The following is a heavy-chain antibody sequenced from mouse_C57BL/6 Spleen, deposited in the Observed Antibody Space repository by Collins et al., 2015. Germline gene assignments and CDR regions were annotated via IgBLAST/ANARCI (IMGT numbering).Heavy chain of an antibody. CDR1: GYTFTRYW. Sequence: QVQLQQPGAELVEPGASVKLSCKASGYTFTRYWMHWVKQRPGRGLEWIGRIDPNSGGTKYNEKFKSKATLTVDKPSSTAYMQLSSLTSEDSAVYYCARSLYDGYYQAMDYWGQGTSVTVSS. J-gene: IGHJ4*01. CDR3: ARSLYDGYYQAMDY. CDR2: IDPNSGGT. D-gene: IGHD2-3*01. V-gene: IGHV1-72*01.